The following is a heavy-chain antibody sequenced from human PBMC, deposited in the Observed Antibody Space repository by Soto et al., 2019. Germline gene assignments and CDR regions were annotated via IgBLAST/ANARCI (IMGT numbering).Heavy chain of an antibody. CDR2: IKSKTDGGTT. V-gene: IGHV3-15*07. J-gene: IGHJ6*01. Sequence: CIRQKPRKGLEWVGRIKSKTDGGTTDYAAPVKGRFTISRDDSKNTLYLQMNSLKTEDTAVYYCTIDCPLITTIGPYYFSGMDVWGKGTSVTVFS. D-gene: IGHD5-12*01. CDR3: TIDCPLITTIGPYYFSGMDV.